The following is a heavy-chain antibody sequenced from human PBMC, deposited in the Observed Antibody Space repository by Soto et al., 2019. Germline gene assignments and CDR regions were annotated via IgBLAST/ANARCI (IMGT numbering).Heavy chain of an antibody. CDR1: GFTVSSNY. CDR3: AKGVPGIAVAGTGYFQH. J-gene: IGHJ1*01. CDR2: IYSGGST. V-gene: IGHV3-66*01. Sequence: GGSLRLSCAASGFTVSSNYMSWVRQAPGKGLEWVSVIYSGGSTYYADSVKGRFTISRDNSKNTLYLQMNSLRAEDTAVYYCAKGVPGIAVAGTGYFQHWGQGTLVTGSS. D-gene: IGHD6-19*01.